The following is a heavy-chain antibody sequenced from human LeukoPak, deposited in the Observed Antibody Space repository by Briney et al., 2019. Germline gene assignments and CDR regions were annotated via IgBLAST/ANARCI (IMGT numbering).Heavy chain of an antibody. Sequence: GGSLRLSCAASGFTFSSYGMHWVRQAPGKGLEWVAVISYDGSNKYYADSVKGRSTISRDNSKNTLYLQMNSLRAEDTAVYYCAKDLKQWLRSPFDYWGQGTLVTVSS. CDR1: GFTFSSYG. J-gene: IGHJ4*02. V-gene: IGHV3-30*18. CDR3: AKDLKQWLRSPFDY. D-gene: IGHD5-12*01. CDR2: ISYDGSNK.